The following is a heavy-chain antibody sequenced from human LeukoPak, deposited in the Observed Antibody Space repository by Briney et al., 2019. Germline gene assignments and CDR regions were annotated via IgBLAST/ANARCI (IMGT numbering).Heavy chain of an antibody. V-gene: IGHV1-2*02. J-gene: IGHJ5*02. D-gene: IGHD3-22*01. Sequence: ASVKVSCKASGYTFTDYYMHWVRQAPGQGLEWMGWINPNSGGTNYAQKFQGRVTMTRDTSISTAYMELNRLRSDDTAVYYCARDLGSSSYYYHPWFDPWGQGTLVSVSS. CDR1: GYTFTDYY. CDR2: INPNSGGT. CDR3: ARDLGSSSYYYHPWFDP.